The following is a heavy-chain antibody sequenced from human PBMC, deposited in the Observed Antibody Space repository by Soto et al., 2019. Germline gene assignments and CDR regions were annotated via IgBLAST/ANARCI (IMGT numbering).Heavy chain of an antibody. D-gene: IGHD3-16*01. CDR2: ISAYNGNT. CDR3: ATYPYSHPVGWFDP. J-gene: IGHJ5*02. V-gene: IGHV1-18*01. Sequence: ASVKVSGKASGYTFTSYGISWVRQAPGQGLEWMGWISAYNGNTNYAQKLQGRVTMTTDTSTSTAYMELRSLRSDDTAVYYCATYPYSHPVGWFDPWGQGTLVTVSS. CDR1: GYTFTSYG.